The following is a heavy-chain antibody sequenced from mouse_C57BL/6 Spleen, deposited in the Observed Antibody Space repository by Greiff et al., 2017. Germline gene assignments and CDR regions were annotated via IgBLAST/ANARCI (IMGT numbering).Heavy chain of an antibody. V-gene: IGHV1-72*01. D-gene: IGHD1-1*01. CDR3: ARPYYYGSSLHYFDY. J-gene: IGHJ2*01. CDR1: GYTFTSYW. Sequence: QVQLQQPGAELVKPGASVTLSCKASGYTFTSYWMHWVKQRPGRGLEWIGRIDPNSGGTKYNEKFKSKATLTVDKPSSTAYMQLSSRTSEDSAVYYCARPYYYGSSLHYFDYWGQGTTLTVSS. CDR2: IDPNSGGT.